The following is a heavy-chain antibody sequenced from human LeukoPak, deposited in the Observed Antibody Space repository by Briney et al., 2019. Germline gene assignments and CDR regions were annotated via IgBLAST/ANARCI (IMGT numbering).Heavy chain of an antibody. CDR3: ARDTSIAGAPGGF. CDR2: INPNSGGT. J-gene: IGHJ4*02. V-gene: IGHV1-2*02. CDR1: GYTFTGYY. D-gene: IGHD1-26*01. Sequence: GASVKVSCKASGYTFTGYYMHWVRQAPGQGLEWRGRINPNSGGTNYAQKFQGRVTMTRDTSISTAYMELSRLRSDDTAVYYCARDTSIAGAPGGFWGQGTLVTVSS.